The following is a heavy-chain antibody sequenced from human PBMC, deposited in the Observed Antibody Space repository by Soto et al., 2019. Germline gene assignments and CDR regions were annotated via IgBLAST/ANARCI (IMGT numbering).Heavy chain of an antibody. D-gene: IGHD3-9*01. CDR1: GGSISIYY. V-gene: IGHV4-4*07. CDR3: AGMLLRYFDWLDGMDV. CDR2: IYTSGST. Sequence: PSETLSLTCTVSGGSISIYYWRWIRQPAGKGLEWIGRIYTSGSTNYNPSLKSRVTMSVDTSKNQFSLKLSSVTAADTAVYYCAGMLLRYFDWLDGMDVWGQGTTVTVSS. J-gene: IGHJ6*02.